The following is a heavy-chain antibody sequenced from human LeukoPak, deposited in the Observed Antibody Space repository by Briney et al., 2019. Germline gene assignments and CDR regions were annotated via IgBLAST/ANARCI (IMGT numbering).Heavy chain of an antibody. J-gene: IGHJ4*02. Sequence: ASVKVSCKASGYTFTSYYMHWVRQAPGQGLEWMGIINPSGGSTSHAQKFQGRVTMTRDTSTSTVYMELSSLGSEDTAVYYCARVENILSVFDYWGQGTLVTVSS. CDR1: GYTFTSYY. D-gene: IGHD3-9*01. CDR2: INPSGGST. V-gene: IGHV1-46*01. CDR3: ARVENILSVFDY.